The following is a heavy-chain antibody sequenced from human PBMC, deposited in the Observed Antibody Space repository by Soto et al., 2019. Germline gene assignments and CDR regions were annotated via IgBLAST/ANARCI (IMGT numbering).Heavy chain of an antibody. D-gene: IGHD5-12*01. CDR2: INAGNGNT. Sequence: ASVKVSCKASGYTFTSYTMHWVRQAPGQRLEWMGWINAGNGNTKYSQKFQGRVTITRDTSASTAYMELSSLRSEDTAVYYCASSYSGYVLNYYYCMDVWGQGTTVTGSS. J-gene: IGHJ6*02. CDR3: ASSYSGYVLNYYYCMDV. CDR1: GYTFTSYT. V-gene: IGHV1-3*01.